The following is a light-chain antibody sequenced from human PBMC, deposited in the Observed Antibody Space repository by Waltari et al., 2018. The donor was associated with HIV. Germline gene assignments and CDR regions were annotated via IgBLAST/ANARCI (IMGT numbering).Light chain of an antibody. Sequence: QSVLTQPPSLSGAPGQRVIISCTGSSSNIGAGFDVHWYQHLPGTAPTLLIYGNNNRPSGVPDRFSGSKSGTSASLANTGLQAEDEADYYCQSYDSSLNTYVFGSGTKVTVL. V-gene: IGLV1-40*01. CDR2: GNN. CDR3: QSYDSSLNTYV. CDR1: SSNIGAGFD. J-gene: IGLJ1*01.